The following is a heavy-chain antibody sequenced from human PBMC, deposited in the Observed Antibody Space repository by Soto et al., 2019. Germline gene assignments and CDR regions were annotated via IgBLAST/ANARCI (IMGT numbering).Heavy chain of an antibody. CDR3: AREGGRGAARTGECDY. CDR2: IYSVGST. Sequence: GGSLRLSCAASGFTVSSNYMSWVRQAPGKGLEWVSVIYSVGSTYYADSVKGRFTISRDNSKNTLYLQMNSLRAEATAVYYCAREGGRGAARTGECDYWGQGTLVTVSS. D-gene: IGHD6-6*01. CDR1: GFTVSSNY. J-gene: IGHJ4*02. V-gene: IGHV3-53*01.